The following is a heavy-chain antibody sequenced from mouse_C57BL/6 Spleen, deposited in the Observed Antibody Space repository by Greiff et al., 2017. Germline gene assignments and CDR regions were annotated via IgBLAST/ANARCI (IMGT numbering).Heavy chain of an antibody. CDR1: GFNIKDYY. V-gene: IGHV14-2*01. CDR2: IDPEDGET. D-gene: IGHD1-1*01. CDR3: ATDYGSSLDY. Sequence: EVQLQQSGAEPVKPGASVKLSCTASGFNIKDYYMHCVKQRTEQGLEWIGRIDPEDGETQYAPKFQGKATITAATSSNTAYLQLSSLTSEDTAVYYCATDYGSSLDYWGQGTTLTVSS. J-gene: IGHJ2*01.